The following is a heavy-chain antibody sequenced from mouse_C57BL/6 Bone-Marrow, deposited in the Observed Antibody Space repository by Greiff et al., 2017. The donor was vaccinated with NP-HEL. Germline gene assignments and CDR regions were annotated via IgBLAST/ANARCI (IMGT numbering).Heavy chain of an antibody. Sequence: VQLKQSGPVLVKPGASVKMSCKASGYTFTDYYMNWVKQSHGKSLEWIGVINPYNGGTSYNQKFKGKATLTVDKSSSTAYMELNILTSEDAAVYYCERNNGSSYGYWGQGTTLTVSS. CDR2: INPYNGGT. J-gene: IGHJ2*01. CDR1: GYTFTDYY. CDR3: ERNNGSSYGY. V-gene: IGHV1-19*01. D-gene: IGHD1-1*01.